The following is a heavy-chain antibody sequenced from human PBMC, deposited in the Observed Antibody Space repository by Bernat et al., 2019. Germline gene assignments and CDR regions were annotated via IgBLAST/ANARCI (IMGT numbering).Heavy chain of an antibody. J-gene: IGHJ4*02. D-gene: IGHD3-10*01. V-gene: IGHV3-23*01. CDR3: ATRGPTGSYFFDS. Sequence: EVQLLESGGGLVQPGESLRLSCAASGFTFSSHGMSWVRQAPGKGLEWVSSIGRSGNTYYSDSAKGRFTISRDNSKNTLNLQMNPLSAEDTAVDYCATRGPTGSYFFDSWGQGTLVTVSS. CDR2: IGRSGNT. CDR1: GFTFSSHG.